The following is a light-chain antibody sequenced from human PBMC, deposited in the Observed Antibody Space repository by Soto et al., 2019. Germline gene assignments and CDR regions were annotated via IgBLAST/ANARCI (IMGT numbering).Light chain of an antibody. J-gene: IGKJ3*01. Sequence: EIVLTQSPCTLSLSPGDSATLSCRASQSVSSTFLAWYQHKPGRPPRLLIHGASSRATGIPDRFTGSGSGTDFTLTISRLEPEDFAVYYCQQYGSSPIFSFGPGTRVDI. CDR3: QQYGSSPIFS. CDR2: GAS. V-gene: IGKV3-20*01. CDR1: QSVSSTF.